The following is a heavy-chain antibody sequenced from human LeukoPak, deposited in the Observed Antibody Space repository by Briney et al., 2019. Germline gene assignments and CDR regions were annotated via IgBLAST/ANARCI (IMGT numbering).Heavy chain of an antibody. V-gene: IGHV4-30-2*01. CDR1: GGSISSGGYY. Sequence: SETLSLTCTVSGGSISSGGYYWSWIRQPPGKGLEGIGYIYHSGSTYYNPSLKSRVTISVDRSKNQFSLKPSSVTAADTAVYYCARSWYYYDSSGYYKYFGYWGQGTLVTVSS. D-gene: IGHD3-22*01. CDR2: IYHSGST. J-gene: IGHJ4*02. CDR3: ARSWYYYDSSGYYKYFGY.